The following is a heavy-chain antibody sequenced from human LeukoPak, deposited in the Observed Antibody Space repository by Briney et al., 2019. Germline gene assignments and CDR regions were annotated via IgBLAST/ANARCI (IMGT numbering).Heavy chain of an antibody. CDR3: ATSRGYTYGRLDY. Sequence: PGGSLRLSCAASGFTFSSYSMNWVRQAPGKGLEWVSYISSSSSTIYYADSVKGRFTISRDNSKNTLYLQMNSLRAEDTAVYYCATSRGYTYGRLDYWGQGTLVTVSS. V-gene: IGHV3-48*01. J-gene: IGHJ4*02. CDR1: GFTFSSYS. D-gene: IGHD5-18*01. CDR2: ISSSSSTI.